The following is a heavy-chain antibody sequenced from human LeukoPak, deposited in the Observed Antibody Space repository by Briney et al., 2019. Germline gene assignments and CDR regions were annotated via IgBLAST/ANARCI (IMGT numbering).Heavy chain of an antibody. CDR1: GGSISSYY. Sequence: SETLSLTCTVSGGSISSYYWSWIRQPPGKGLEWIGYIYYSGSTNYNPSLKSRVTISVDTSKNQFSLKLSSVTAADTAVYYCARVTLPDDFWSGYYTGWTFDYWGQGTLVTVSS. D-gene: IGHD3-3*01. CDR3: ARVTLPDDFWSGYYTGWTFDY. V-gene: IGHV4-59*08. J-gene: IGHJ4*02. CDR2: IYYSGST.